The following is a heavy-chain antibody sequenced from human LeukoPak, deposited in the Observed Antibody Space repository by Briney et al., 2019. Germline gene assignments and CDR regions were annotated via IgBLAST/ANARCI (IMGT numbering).Heavy chain of an antibody. CDR3: ARGSRSLMVRGVIPYYYYGMDV. V-gene: IGHV4-34*01. Sequence: SETLSLTCAVYGGSFSGYYSSWIRQPPGKGLEWIGEINHSGSTNYNPSLKSRVTISVDTSKNQFSLKLSSVTAADTAVYYCARGSRSLMVRGVIPYYYYGMDVWGQGTTVTVSS. J-gene: IGHJ6*02. CDR2: INHSGST. D-gene: IGHD3-10*01. CDR1: GGSFSGYY.